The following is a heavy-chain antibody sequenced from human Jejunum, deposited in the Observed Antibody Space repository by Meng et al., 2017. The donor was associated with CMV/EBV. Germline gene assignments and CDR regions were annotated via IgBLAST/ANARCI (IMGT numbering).Heavy chain of an antibody. J-gene: IGHJ4*02. CDR1: SRGYV. CDR2: ISPTAST. D-gene: IGHD2-2*02. V-gene: IGHV4-4*02. CDR3: ARGRCTRTLCSTGTFDY. Sequence: SRGYVWIWLRQPPGKGLEWIGDISPTASTHYNPSLKSRVTMSIDRSKNQFSLKVTSVTAADTALYYCARGRCTRTLCSTGTFDYWGQGTLVTVSS.